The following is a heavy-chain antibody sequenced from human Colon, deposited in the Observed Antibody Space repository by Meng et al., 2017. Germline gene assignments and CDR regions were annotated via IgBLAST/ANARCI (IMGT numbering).Heavy chain of an antibody. Sequence: QVQLPGSGPGLVKPSQNLSLTCTVSGGSLSSDTYYWTWIRQDPGKGLEWIGIINHSGSTYYNPSLKSRVTMSLDTSKQQFSLKLISVTAADTAVYFCARGLNEGGLAHNWFDPWGQGTLVTVSS. CDR2: INHSGST. V-gene: IGHV4-31*03. D-gene: IGHD1-1*01. CDR1: GGSLSSDTYY. CDR3: ARGLNEGGLAHNWFDP. J-gene: IGHJ5*02.